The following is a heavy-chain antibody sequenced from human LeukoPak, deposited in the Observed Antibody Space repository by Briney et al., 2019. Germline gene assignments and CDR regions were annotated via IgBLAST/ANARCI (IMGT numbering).Heavy chain of an antibody. D-gene: IGHD3-22*01. Sequence: RGESLKISCKGSGYSFTSYWIGWVSQMPGKGLEWMGIIYPGDSDTSYSPSFQGQVTISADKSISTAYLQWSSLKASDTAMYYCARHARRPYYYDSSGYPDYWGQGTLVTVSS. CDR3: ARHARRPYYYDSSGYPDY. CDR1: GYSFTSYW. CDR2: IYPGDSDT. V-gene: IGHV5-51*01. J-gene: IGHJ4*02.